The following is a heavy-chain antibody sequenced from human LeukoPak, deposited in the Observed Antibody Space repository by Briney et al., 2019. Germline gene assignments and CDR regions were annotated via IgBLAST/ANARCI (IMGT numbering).Heavy chain of an antibody. CDR2: IYYSGST. CDR3: ARAGDSSGWSYDY. J-gene: IGHJ4*02. V-gene: IGHV4-59*01. CDR1: GGSISSYY. D-gene: IGHD3-22*01. Sequence: SETLSLTCTVSGGSISSYYWSWIRQPPGKGLEWIGYIYYSGSTNYNPSLKSRVTISVDTSKNQFSLKLSSVTAADTAVYCCARAGDSSGWSYDYWGQGTLVTVSS.